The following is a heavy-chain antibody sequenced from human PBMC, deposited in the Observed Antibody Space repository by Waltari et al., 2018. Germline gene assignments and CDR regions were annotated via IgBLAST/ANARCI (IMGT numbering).Heavy chain of an antibody. CDR1: GFTFSSYA. D-gene: IGHD3-10*01. J-gene: IGHJ3*02. Sequence: EVQLLQSGGGLVQPGGSLRLSCAASGFTFSSYAMSWVRQAPGKGLEWVSVIYSGGSTTYYADSVKGRFTISRDNSKNTLYLQMNSLRVEDTAVYYCAKHPGDIWGQGTMVTVSS. CDR2: IYSGGSTT. V-gene: IGHV3-23*03. CDR3: AKHPGDI.